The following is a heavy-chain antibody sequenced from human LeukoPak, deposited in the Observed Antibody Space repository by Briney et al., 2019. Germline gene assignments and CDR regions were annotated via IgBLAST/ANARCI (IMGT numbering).Heavy chain of an antibody. Sequence: SETRSLTCTVSGGSISSYYWSWIRQPPGKGLEWIGYIYDSGSTNYNPSLKSRVTISVDTSKNQFSLKLSSVTAADTAVYYCARQQWLVLGGNWFDPWGQGTPVPIFS. CDR2: IYDSGST. D-gene: IGHD6-19*01. V-gene: IGHV4-59*01. J-gene: IGHJ5*02. CDR3: ARQQWLVLGGNWFDP. CDR1: GGSISSYY.